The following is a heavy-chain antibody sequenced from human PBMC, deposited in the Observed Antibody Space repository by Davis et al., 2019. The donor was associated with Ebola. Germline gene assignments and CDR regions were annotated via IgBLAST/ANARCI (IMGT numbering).Heavy chain of an antibody. D-gene: IGHD2-15*01. CDR1: GDSISSSNW. CDR2: INHSGST. V-gene: IGHV4-4*02. CDR3: ARGYSNWFDP. J-gene: IGHJ5*02. Sequence: GSLRLSCAVSGDSISSSNWWSWVRQPPGKGLEWIGEINHSGSTNYNPSLKSRVTISVDTSKNQFSLKLSSVTAADTAVYYCARGYSNWFDPWGQGTLVTVSS.